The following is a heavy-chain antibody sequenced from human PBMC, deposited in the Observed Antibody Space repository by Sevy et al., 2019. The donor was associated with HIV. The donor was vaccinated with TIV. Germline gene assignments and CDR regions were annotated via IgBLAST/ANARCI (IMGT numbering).Heavy chain of an antibody. V-gene: IGHV4-59*08. D-gene: IGHD2-2*01. J-gene: IGHJ5*02. CDR2: IHYTGST. CDR3: ARHVDARWFDP. Sequence: SETLSLTCTVSGASISSSYWCWIRQPPGKGLEWIGFIHYTGSTNYNPSLKSRVTISVDTSKNHFSLKLSYVTAADTAVYYCARHVDARWFDPWGQGTLVTVSS. CDR1: GASISSSY.